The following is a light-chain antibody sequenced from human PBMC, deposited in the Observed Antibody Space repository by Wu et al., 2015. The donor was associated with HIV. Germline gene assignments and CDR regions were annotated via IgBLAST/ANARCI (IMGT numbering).Light chain of an antibody. J-gene: IGKJ2*03. V-gene: IGKV3-20*01. CDR1: RSITSAY. Sequence: ETVLTQSPGTLSLSPGERATLSCRASRSITSAYLAWYQQKPGQAPRLLIFGASRRAAGIPDRFSGSGSGTDFTLTISRLEPEDFAVYYCQQYGSSLPYSFGQGTQAGDQT. CDR2: GAS. CDR3: QQYGSSLPYS.